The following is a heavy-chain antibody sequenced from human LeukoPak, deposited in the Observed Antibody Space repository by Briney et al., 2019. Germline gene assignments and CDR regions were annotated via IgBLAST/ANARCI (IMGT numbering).Heavy chain of an antibody. D-gene: IGHD6-19*01. J-gene: IGHJ4*02. CDR1: GFTVSSNY. CDR3: ARGAIGLAGTRQI. Sequence: GGSLRLSCAASGFTVSSNYLNWVRQAPGKVLEWVSVIYSGGSTYYADSVEGRFTISRDNSKNTLSLQMNNLRAEDTAVYYCARGAIGLAGTRQIWGQGTLVTVSS. V-gene: IGHV3-53*01. CDR2: IYSGGST.